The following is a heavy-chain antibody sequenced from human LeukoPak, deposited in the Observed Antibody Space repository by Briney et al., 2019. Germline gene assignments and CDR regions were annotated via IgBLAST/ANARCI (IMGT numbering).Heavy chain of an antibody. V-gene: IGHV1-2*02. CDR3: ARLYAAVYIYDY. D-gene: IGHD2-8*01. J-gene: IGHJ4*02. CDR2: INPNSGGT. Sequence: ASVKVSCKASGYTFTSYYMHWVRQAPGQGLEWMGWINPNSGGTNYAQKFQGRVTMTRDTSISTAYMELSRLRSDDTAVYYCARLYAAVYIYDYWGQGTLVTVSS. CDR1: GYTFTSYY.